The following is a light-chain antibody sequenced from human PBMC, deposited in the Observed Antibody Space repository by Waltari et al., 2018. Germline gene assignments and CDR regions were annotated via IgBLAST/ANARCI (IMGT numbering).Light chain of an antibody. Sequence: IQMTQSPSSLSASVGARVTITCRASQSSSDYLNWYQQKPGKAPKLLIYAASTLQSGVPSKFSGSGSGTDFTLTISSLQPEDFATYYCLQDYNYPRTFGQGTKVEIK. J-gene: IGKJ1*01. CDR1: QSSSDY. V-gene: IGKV1-6*01. CDR3: LQDYNYPRT. CDR2: AAS.